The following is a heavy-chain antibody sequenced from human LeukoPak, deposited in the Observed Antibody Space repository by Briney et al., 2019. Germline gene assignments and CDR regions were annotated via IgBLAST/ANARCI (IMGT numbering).Heavy chain of an antibody. Sequence: GGSLRLSCAASGFNFSSLYMNWVRKAPGERLERVASISSSGNYLYYADSVKGRFTISRDNAKSSLYLQMDSLRADDTAVYYCARGSEWSNGVSDYWGQGTLVTVSS. CDR2: ISSSGNYL. CDR1: GFNFSSLY. J-gene: IGHJ4*02. V-gene: IGHV3-21*01. CDR3: ARGSEWSNGVSDY. D-gene: IGHD3-3*01.